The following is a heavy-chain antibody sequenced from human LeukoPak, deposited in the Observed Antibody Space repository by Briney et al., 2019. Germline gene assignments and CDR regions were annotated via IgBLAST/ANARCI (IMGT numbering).Heavy chain of an antibody. V-gene: IGHV3-23*01. D-gene: IGHD6-19*01. CDR2: FSGSGGST. CDR3: AKVGVAGNHFDY. Sequence: PGGSLRLSCAASGFTFSSYAMSWVRQAPGKGLEWVSAFSGSGGSTYYADSVKGRFTISRDNSKNTLYLQMNSLRAEDTAVYYCAKVGVAGNHFDYWGQGTLVTVSS. J-gene: IGHJ4*02. CDR1: GFTFSSYA.